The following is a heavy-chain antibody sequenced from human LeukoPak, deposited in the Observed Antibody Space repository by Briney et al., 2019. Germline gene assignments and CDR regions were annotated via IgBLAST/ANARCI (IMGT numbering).Heavy chain of an antibody. V-gene: IGHV4-39*01. Sequence: SETLSLTCTVSGGSISSSSHYWGWIRQPPGKGLEWIGSVYYSGIAYYNPSLKSRVTISVDTSKNQFSLKLSSVTAADTAVYYCARLGVVFDLWGQGTLVTVSS. J-gene: IGHJ5*02. CDR1: GGSISSSSHY. CDR2: VYYSGIA. CDR3: ARLGVVFDL. D-gene: IGHD3-22*01.